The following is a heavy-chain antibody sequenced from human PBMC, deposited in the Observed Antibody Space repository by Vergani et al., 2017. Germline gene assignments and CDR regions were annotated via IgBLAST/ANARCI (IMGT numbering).Heavy chain of an antibody. J-gene: IGHJ5*02. CDR2: INPNSGGT. CDR3: ARVGSDCSSTSWYTGGVYNWFDP. Sequence: QVQLVQSGAEVKKPGSSVKVSCKASGYTFTGYYMHWVRQAPGQGLEWMGWINPNSGGTNYAQKFQGRVTMTRDTSISTAYMELSRLRSDDTAVYYCARVGSDCSSTSWYTGGVYNWFDPWGQGTLVTVSS. V-gene: IGHV1-2*02. CDR1: GYTFTGYY. D-gene: IGHD2-2*02.